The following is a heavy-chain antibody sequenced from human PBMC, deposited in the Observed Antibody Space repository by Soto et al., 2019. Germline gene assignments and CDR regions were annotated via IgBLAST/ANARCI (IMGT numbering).Heavy chain of an antibody. Sequence: QVQLVESGGGVVQPGRSLRLSCAASGFPFSSYGMHWVREAPGKGLEWVAVISYDGSNKYYADSVKGRFTISRDNSASTLYLQMNCLRPEDTALDYCVGGQYYFDYRGQGTLVTVSP. J-gene: IGHJ4*02. CDR3: VGGQYYFDY. CDR1: GFPFSSYG. V-gene: IGHV3-30*03. D-gene: IGHD3-10*01. CDR2: ISYDGSNK.